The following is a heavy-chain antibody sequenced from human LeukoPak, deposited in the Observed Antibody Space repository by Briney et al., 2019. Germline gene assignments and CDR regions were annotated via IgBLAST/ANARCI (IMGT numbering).Heavy chain of an antibody. CDR3: ARLRGGAY. D-gene: IGHD3-10*01. Sequence: GGSLRLSCAASGFTFSTYWMTWVRQAPGKGLEWVANIKQDGGETYYVDSVKGRFTISRDNAKNSLYLQMNSLRAEDTALYYCARLRGGAYWGQGTLVTVSS. CDR2: IKQDGGET. J-gene: IGHJ4*02. CDR1: GFTFSTYW. V-gene: IGHV3-7*01.